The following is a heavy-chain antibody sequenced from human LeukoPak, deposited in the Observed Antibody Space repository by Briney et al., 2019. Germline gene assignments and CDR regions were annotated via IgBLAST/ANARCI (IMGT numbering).Heavy chain of an antibody. CDR2: IRYDGSNK. J-gene: IGHJ4*02. CDR1: GFTFSSYG. D-gene: IGHD3-10*01. Sequence: GGSLRLSCAASGFTFSSYGMHWVRQAPGKGLEWVAFIRYDGSNKYYADSVKGRFTISRDNSKNTLYLQMNSLRAEDTAVYYCAKDLTLLWFGELRNWGQGTLVTVSS. V-gene: IGHV3-30*02. CDR3: AKDLTLLWFGELRN.